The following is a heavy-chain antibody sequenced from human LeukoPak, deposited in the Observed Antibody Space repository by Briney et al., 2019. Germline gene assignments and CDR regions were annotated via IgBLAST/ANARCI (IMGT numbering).Heavy chain of an antibody. Sequence: SETLSLTCAVYGGSFSGYYWSWIRQPPGNGLEWIGYIYHSGITHYNSSLKSRVTISVDTSKNQFSLKLSSVTAADTAVYYCARVKLWWWMIWGQGTVVSVSS. CDR2: IYHSGIT. CDR3: ARVKLWWWMI. CDR1: GGSFSGYY. V-gene: IGHV4-34*09. D-gene: IGHD2-21*01. J-gene: IGHJ4*02.